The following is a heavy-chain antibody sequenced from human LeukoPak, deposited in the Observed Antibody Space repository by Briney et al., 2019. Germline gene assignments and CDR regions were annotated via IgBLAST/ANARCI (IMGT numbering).Heavy chain of an antibody. CDR2: IHYSGST. CDR1: GDSINNYF. D-gene: IGHD6-13*01. V-gene: IGHV4-59*08. J-gene: IGHJ4*02. CDR3: ASGYSSSWYY. Sequence: SETLSLTCTVSGDSINNYFWSWIRQPPGKGLEWIGYIHYSGSTNYNPSLKSRVTISLDTSKKQYSLKLNSVTAADTAVYYCASGYSSSWYYWGQGTLVTVSS.